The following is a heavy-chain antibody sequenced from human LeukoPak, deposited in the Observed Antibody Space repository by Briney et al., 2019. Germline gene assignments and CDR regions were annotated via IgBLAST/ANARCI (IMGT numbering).Heavy chain of an antibody. D-gene: IGHD2-15*01. CDR1: GFTFSSYA. CDR3: ARDHLVVVVAATPDY. CDR2: ISGSGGST. Sequence: GGSLRLSCAASGFTFSSYAMSWVRQAPGKGLEWVSAISGSGGSTYYADSVKGRFTISRDNSKNTLYLQMNSLRAEDTAVYYCARDHLVVVVAATPDYWGQGTLVTVSS. J-gene: IGHJ4*02. V-gene: IGHV3-23*01.